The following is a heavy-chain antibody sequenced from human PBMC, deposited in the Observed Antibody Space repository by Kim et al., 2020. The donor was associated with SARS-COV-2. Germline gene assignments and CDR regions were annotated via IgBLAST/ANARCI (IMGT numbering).Heavy chain of an antibody. CDR3: ARQRQQLVGFYFDY. Sequence: NPALKSRVTISVDTSKNQVSLKLSSVTAADTAVYYCARQRQQLVGFYFDYWGQGTLVTVSS. J-gene: IGHJ4*02. V-gene: IGHV4-39*01. D-gene: IGHD6-13*01.